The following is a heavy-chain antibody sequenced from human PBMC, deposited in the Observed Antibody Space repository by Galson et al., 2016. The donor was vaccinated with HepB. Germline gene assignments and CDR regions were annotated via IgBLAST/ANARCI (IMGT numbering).Heavy chain of an antibody. V-gene: IGHV3-7*01. CDR1: GFTFSNYG. D-gene: IGHD2-15*01. CDR2: IKQEGTQK. J-gene: IGHJ3*02. CDR3: AREGKGGFDI. Sequence: SLRLSCAASGFTFSNYGMSWVRQAPGEGLEWLDNIKQEGTQKDYVDSVKGRFTIYRDNAKNSLYLQMKSLRVEDTAVYYCAREGKGGFDIWGQGTMVSVSS.